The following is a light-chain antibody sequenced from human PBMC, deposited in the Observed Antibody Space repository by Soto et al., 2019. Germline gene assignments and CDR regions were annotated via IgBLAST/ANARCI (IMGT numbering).Light chain of an antibody. J-gene: IGKJ2*02. CDR1: QSISTY. V-gene: IGKV1-39*01. Sequence: DIQMTQYPSSLSASVGDRVTITCRASQSISTYLNWYQQKVGKAPKLLIYAASSLQRGVPSRFRGSGSGTDFTLAISSLQPEDFATYYCQQGFSTPRTFSQGTKLEIK. CDR2: AAS. CDR3: QQGFSTPRT.